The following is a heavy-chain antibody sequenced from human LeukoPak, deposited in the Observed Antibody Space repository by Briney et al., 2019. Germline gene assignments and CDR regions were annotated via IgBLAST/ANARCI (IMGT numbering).Heavy chain of an antibody. CDR2: ISYDGSRT. CDR3: TRDHDYGGNDY. Sequence: PGRSLRLSCAASGFIFSGYTMHWVRQAPGKGLEWVAVISYDGSRTYYADSVKGRFAISRDNSKNTLYLQMNSLRAEDTAMYYCTRDHDYGGNDYWGQGTLVTVSS. CDR1: GFIFSGYT. V-gene: IGHV3-30*01. J-gene: IGHJ4*02. D-gene: IGHD4-23*01.